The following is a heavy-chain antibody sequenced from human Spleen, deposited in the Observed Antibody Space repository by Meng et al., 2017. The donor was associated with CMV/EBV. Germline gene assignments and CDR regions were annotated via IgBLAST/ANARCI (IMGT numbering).Heavy chain of an antibody. CDR2: INWNGGST. J-gene: IGHJ4*02. CDR1: GFTFDDYG. V-gene: IGHV3-20*04. Sequence: GESLKISCAASGFTFDDYGMSWVRQAPGKGLEWVSGINWNGGSTGYADSVKGRFTISRDNAKNSLYLQMNSLRAADTAVYYCARGAAGAIDSWGQGTLVTVSS. CDR3: ARGAAGAIDS. D-gene: IGHD6-19*01.